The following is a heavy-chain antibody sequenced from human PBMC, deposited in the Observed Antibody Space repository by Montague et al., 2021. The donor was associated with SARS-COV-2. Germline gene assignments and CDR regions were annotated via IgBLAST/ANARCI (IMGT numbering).Heavy chain of an antibody. CDR3: ARVSSTALRGVIKTSGYYALDV. V-gene: IGHV4-4*09. D-gene: IGHD3-10*01. CDR2: IYHSGTT. J-gene: IGHJ6*02. CDR1: GGSLRYSY. Sequence: SETLSLTCSVSGGSLRYSYWTWIRQDPERGLEWIGYIYHSGTTKYNPALQSRLTISVDTAKNQFFLSLTSVTAADTAVYYCARVSSTALRGVIKTSGYYALDVWGPGTTVRVSS.